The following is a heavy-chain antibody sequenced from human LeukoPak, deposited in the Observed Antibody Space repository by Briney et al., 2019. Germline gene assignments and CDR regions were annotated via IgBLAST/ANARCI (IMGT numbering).Heavy chain of an antibody. Sequence: SETLSLTCAVYGGSFSGYYWSWIRQPPGKGLEWIGEINHSGSTNYNPSLKSRVTISVDTSKKQFSLRLSSVTAADTAVYYCARVGGGIAAATDYWGQGTLVTVSS. CDR1: GGSFSGYY. V-gene: IGHV4-34*01. CDR2: INHSGST. J-gene: IGHJ4*02. CDR3: ARVGGGIAAATDY. D-gene: IGHD6-13*01.